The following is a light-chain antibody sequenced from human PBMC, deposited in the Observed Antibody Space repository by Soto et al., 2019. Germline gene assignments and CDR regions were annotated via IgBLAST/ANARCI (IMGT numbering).Light chain of an antibody. CDR2: AAS. CDR1: QDISTH. CDR3: QHLNTYPIT. Sequence: DSKITKSPSSLSASVGDRVTISCRASQDISTHLAWFAQKPGRAPQLLIYAASTLHSGVPSRFSGSGSGTDFTLTISSLQPEDFATYYCQHLNTYPITFGPGTRPEIK. V-gene: IGKV1-9*01. J-gene: IGKJ5*01.